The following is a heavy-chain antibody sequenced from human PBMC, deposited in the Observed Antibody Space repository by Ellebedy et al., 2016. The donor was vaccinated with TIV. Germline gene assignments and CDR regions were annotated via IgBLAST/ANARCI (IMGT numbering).Heavy chain of an antibody. Sequence: GSLRLXXAVYGGSFSGYYWSWIRQPPGKGLEWIGEINHSGSTNYNPSLKSRVTISVDTSKNQFSLKLSSVTAADTAVYYCARDAEAYGSYGLWGQGTLVTVSS. CDR1: GGSFSGYY. J-gene: IGHJ4*02. CDR2: INHSGST. D-gene: IGHD1-26*01. V-gene: IGHV4-34*01. CDR3: ARDAEAYGSYGL.